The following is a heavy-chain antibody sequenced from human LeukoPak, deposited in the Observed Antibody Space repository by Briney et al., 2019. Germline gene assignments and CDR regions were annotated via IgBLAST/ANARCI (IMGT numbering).Heavy chain of an antibody. CDR3: ARGAHYYDSSGYYHTPFDY. CDR2: IYSGGST. CDR1: GFTVSSNY. D-gene: IGHD3-22*01. J-gene: IGHJ4*02. Sequence: GGSLRLSCAASGFTVSSNYMGWVRQAPGKGLEWVSVIYSGGSTYYADSVKGRFTISRDNSKNTLYLQMNSLRAEDTAVYYCARGAHYYDSSGYYHTPFDYWGQGTLVTVSS. V-gene: IGHV3-53*01.